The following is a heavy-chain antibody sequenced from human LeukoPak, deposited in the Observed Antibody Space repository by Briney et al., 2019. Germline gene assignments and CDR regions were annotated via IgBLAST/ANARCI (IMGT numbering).Heavy chain of an antibody. J-gene: IGHJ4*02. CDR2: IRSKAYGGTT. CDR3: TRIGYDILTGYYNPPLW. Sequence: PGRSLRLSCTASGFTFGDYAMSWVRQAPGKGLEWVGFIRSKAYGGTTEYAASVKGRFTISRDDSKSIAYLQMNSLKTEDTAVYYCTRIGYDILTGYYNPPLWWGQGTLVTVSS. CDR1: GFTFGDYA. D-gene: IGHD3-9*01. V-gene: IGHV3-49*04.